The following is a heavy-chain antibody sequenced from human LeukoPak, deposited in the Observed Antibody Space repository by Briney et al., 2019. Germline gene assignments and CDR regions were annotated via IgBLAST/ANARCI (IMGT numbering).Heavy chain of an antibody. CDR3: AREFDYGTLPGPY. J-gene: IGHJ4*02. CDR2: IYSGGNT. D-gene: IGHD3-9*01. Sequence: GGSLRLSCVTSGLNVKNNYMFWVRQSPVKGLEWVSIIYSGGNTFYADSVKGRFTISRDNSKNTLYLQMTSLKAEDTGVYYCAREFDYGTLPGPYWGPGTLVIVSA. V-gene: IGHV3-53*01. CDR1: GLNVKNNY.